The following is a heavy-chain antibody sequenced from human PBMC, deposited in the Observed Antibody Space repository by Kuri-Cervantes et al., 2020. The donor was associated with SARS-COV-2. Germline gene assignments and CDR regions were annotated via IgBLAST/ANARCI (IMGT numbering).Heavy chain of an antibody. D-gene: IGHD1-26*01. CDR2: VYYSGTT. CDR3: ARARLVGAVIFDY. Sequence: SETLSLTCTVSGGSISSQSYYWGWIRQPPGKGLEWIGSVYYSGTTYYNPSLKSRVTISLDTSKNQLSLNLNSVTAADTAVYYCARARLVGAVIFDYWGQGTLVTVSS. CDR1: GGSISSQSYY. J-gene: IGHJ4*02. V-gene: IGHV4-39*01.